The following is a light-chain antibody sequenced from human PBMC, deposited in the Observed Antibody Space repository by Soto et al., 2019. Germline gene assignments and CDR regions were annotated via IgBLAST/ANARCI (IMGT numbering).Light chain of an antibody. J-gene: IGLJ3*02. CDR2: DID. V-gene: IGLV1-51*01. Sequence: QSVLTQPPSVSAAPGQKVTISCSGSSSNIENNYVSWYQQLPGTAPKLLIFDIDKRPSGIPDRFSGSKSGTSATLGITGLQPGDESEYFCGTWDSSLSAGVFGGGTKLTVL. CDR1: SSNIENNY. CDR3: GTWDSSLSAGV.